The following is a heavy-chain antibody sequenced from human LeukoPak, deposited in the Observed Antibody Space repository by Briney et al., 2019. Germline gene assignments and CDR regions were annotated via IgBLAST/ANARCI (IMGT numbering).Heavy chain of an antibody. Sequence: ASVKVSCKASGYTFTSYGISWVRQAPGQGLEWMGWISAYNGNTNYAQKLQGRVTMTTDTSTSTAYMELRSLRSDDTAVYYCARDADVWGGSRYGGNPLDYRGQGTLVAVSS. CDR1: GYTFTSYG. D-gene: IGHD4-23*01. CDR3: ARDADVWGGSRYGGNPLDY. CDR2: ISAYNGNT. V-gene: IGHV1-18*01. J-gene: IGHJ4*02.